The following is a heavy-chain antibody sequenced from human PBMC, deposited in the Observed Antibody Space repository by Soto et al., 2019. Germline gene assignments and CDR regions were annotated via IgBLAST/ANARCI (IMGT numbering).Heavy chain of an antibody. CDR1: GYTFTSYG. D-gene: IGHD3-10*01. CDR3: AREGWFGELVSWFDP. J-gene: IGHJ5*02. CDR2: ISAYNGNT. V-gene: IGHV1-18*01. Sequence: ASVKVSCKASGYTFTSYGISWVRQAPGQGLEWMGWISAYNGNTNYAQKLQGRVTMTTDTPTSTAYMELRSLRSDDTAVYYCAREGWFGELVSWFDPWGQGTLVTVSS.